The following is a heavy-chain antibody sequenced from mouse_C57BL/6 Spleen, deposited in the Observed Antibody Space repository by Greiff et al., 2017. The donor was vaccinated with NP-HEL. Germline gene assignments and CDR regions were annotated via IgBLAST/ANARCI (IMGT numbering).Heavy chain of an antibody. CDR1: GYTFTDYY. V-gene: IGHV1-26*01. CDR3: ARLDY. CDR2: INPNNGGT. Sequence: EVQLQQSGPELVKPGASVKISCKASGYTFTDYYMNWVKQSHGKSLEWIGDINPNNGGTSYNQKFKGKATLTVDKSSSTASMELRTLTSEDSAVYYCARLDYWGQGTTLTVSS. J-gene: IGHJ2*01.